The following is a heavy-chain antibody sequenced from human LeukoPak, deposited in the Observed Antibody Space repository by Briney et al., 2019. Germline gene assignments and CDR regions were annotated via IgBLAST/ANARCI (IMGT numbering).Heavy chain of an antibody. CDR3: ARSLRGSGWYIDY. Sequence: PGESLKISCKGSGYSFTNYWIGWVRQIPGTGLEWMGIIYSGDSDTIYNPSFQGQVTISADKSITTAYVQWSSLKASDTAIYYCARSLRGSGWYIDYWGQGTLVTVSS. CDR2: IYSGDSDT. D-gene: IGHD6-25*01. CDR1: GYSFTNYW. V-gene: IGHV5-51*01. J-gene: IGHJ4*02.